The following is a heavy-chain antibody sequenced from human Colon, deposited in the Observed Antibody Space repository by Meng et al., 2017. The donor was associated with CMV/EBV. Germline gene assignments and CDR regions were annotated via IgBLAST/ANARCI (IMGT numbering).Heavy chain of an antibody. CDR2: INTSGRP. V-gene: IGHV4-34*01. D-gene: IGHD7-27*01. CDR3: VRDLTGEEDY. CDR1: GGSLGRHY. Sequence: LTCAVSGGSLGRHYWSWIRQSPGKGLGWIGDINTSGRPNYNPSLKSRVTISIDTSRNQFSLNLNSVTAADTAVYYCVRDLTGEEDYWGQGNLVTVSS. J-gene: IGHJ4*02.